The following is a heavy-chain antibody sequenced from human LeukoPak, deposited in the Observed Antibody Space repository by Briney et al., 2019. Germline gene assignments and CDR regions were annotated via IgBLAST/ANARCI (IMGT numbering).Heavy chain of an antibody. J-gene: IGHJ4*02. V-gene: IGHV4-4*07. D-gene: IGHD1-26*01. CDR2: IYTSGST. CDR1: GGSISSYH. CDR3: ARENSGSYREFDY. Sequence: SETLSLTCTVSGGSISSYHWSWIRQPAGKGLEWIGRIYTSGSTNYNASLKSRVSMSVDTSKNQFSLKLSSVTAADTAVFYCARENSGSYREFDYWGQGTQVTVSS.